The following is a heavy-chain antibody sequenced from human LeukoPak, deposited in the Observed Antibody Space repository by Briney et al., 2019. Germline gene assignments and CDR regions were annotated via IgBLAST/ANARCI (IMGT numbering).Heavy chain of an antibody. D-gene: IGHD2-21*02. CDR2: IYTSDST. CDR1: GLSVRSSY. CDR3: ARGASCGGDCYPH. Sequence: AGGSLRLSCEASGLSVRSSYMSWVRQAPGKGLEWVSVIYTSDSTHYADSVKGRFIISRDNSRNTLYLQMNSLRAEDTAVYYCARGASCGGDCYPHWGQGTLVTVSS. V-gene: IGHV3-53*01. J-gene: IGHJ4*02.